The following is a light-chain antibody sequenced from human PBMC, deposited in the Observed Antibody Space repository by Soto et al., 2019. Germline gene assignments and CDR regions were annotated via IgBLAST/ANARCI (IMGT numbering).Light chain of an antibody. J-gene: IGKJ1*01. CDR2: AAS. CDR3: QQYYVFPPT. CDR1: QGISTS. V-gene: IGKV1-8*01. Sequence: AIRMTQSPSSFSASTGDRVTITCRASQGISTSLAWYQQTPGKAPKFLIYAASSLQSEVPSRFSGSGSGTDFTLTISSLQSEDFATYYCQQYYVFPPTFGQGTKVDIK.